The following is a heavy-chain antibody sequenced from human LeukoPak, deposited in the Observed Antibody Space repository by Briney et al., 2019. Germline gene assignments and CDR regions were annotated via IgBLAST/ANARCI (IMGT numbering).Heavy chain of an antibody. J-gene: IGHJ4*02. CDR3: ARRGGRMTADVDTAMFDY. D-gene: IGHD5-18*01. CDR1: GGSITSDY. Sequence: SETLSLTCTVSGGSITSDYWSWIRQPPGKGLEWIGYIYYSGSTNYNPSLKSRVTISVDTSKQQFSLKLSSVTAADTAVYYCARRGGRMTADVDTAMFDYWGQGTLVTVSS. V-gene: IGHV4-59*08. CDR2: IYYSGST.